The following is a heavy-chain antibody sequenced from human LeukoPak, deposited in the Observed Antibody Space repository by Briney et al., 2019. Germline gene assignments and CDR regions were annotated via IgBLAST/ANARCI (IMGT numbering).Heavy chain of an antibody. V-gene: IGHV4-59*08. D-gene: IGHD4-23*01. Sequence: SETLSLTCIVSGGSISSYYWGWIRQPPGKGLEWIGYIYYTGSTKSNPSLKSRVTISVDTSKNQFSLRLSSVTAADTAVYYCARGGTVVLGSDYWGQGTLVTVSS. CDR2: IYYTGST. J-gene: IGHJ4*02. CDR3: ARGGTVVLGSDY. CDR1: GGSISSYY.